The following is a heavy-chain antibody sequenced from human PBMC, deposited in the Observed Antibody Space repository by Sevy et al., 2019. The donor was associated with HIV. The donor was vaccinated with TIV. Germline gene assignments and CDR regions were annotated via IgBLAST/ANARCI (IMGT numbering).Heavy chain of an antibody. D-gene: IGHD2-2*01. V-gene: IGHV3-11*01. J-gene: IGHJ3*02. CDR2: ISSSGTK. CDR3: AGRPNRCTSTSCPFDAFYM. CDR1: GFIFSDYNY. Sequence: GGSLRLSCAASGFIFSDYNYMIWIRQSPGKGLEWISYISSSGTKYYRESVKGRFTVSRDNAKNSLYLQMNNLRAEDTALYYCAGRPNRCTSTSCPFDAFYMWGQGTMVTVSS.